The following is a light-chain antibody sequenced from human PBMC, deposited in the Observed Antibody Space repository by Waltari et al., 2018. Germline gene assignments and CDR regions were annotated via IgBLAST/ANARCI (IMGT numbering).Light chain of an antibody. CDR3: QQYGSSILYT. CDR2: GAS. V-gene: IGKV3-20*01. J-gene: IGKJ2*01. Sequence: MLTQSPATLSLSPGETATLPGRASQRLTKYYLAWYQQKPGQAPRLLIYGASSRAAGIPERFRGSGSGTDFTLTINRLEPEDFAMYYCQQYGSSILYTFGQGTKLEIK. CDR1: QRLTKYY.